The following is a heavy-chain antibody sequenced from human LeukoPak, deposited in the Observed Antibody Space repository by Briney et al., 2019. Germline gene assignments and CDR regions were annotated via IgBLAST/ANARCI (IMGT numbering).Heavy chain of an antibody. CDR3: ARKYFVATYWYFDL. CDR1: GYTFTGYY. J-gene: IGHJ2*01. CDR2: INPNHGDT. V-gene: IGHV1-18*04. D-gene: IGHD1-26*01. Sequence: ASVKVSCKASGYTFTGYYMHWVRQAPGQGLEWMGWINPNHGDTNYAQKLQGRVTMTTDTSTSTAYMELRSLRSDDTAVYYCARKYFVATYWYFDLWGRGTLVTVSS.